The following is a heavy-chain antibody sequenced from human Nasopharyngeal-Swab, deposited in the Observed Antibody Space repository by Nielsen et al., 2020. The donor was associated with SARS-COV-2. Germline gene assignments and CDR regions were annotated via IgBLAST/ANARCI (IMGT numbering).Heavy chain of an antibody. Sequence: GESLKISCAASGFIFHSFAMHWVRQSPGKGLEWVALISFDGTNRYYAGSVRGRFTISRDTSKDTLYLQMNNLRAEDTAVYYCVRDRDIFGYESSGYYGADAFDLWGQGTMVTVSA. D-gene: IGHD3-22*01. J-gene: IGHJ3*01. V-gene: IGHV3-30*04. CDR3: VRDRDIFGYESSGYYGADAFDL. CDR2: ISFDGTNR. CDR1: GFIFHSFA.